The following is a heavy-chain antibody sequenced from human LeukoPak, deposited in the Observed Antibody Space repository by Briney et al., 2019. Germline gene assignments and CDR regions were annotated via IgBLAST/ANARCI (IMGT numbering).Heavy chain of an antibody. CDR2: IYYSGST. V-gene: IGHV4-31*03. Sequence: SETLSLTCTVSGGSISSGGYYWSWIRQHPGKGLEWIVYIYYSGSTYYNPSLKSRVTISVDTSKNQFSLKLSSVTAADTAVYYCARAPGYCSSTSCYYYYYGMDVWGQGTTVTVSS. CDR1: GGSISSGGYY. D-gene: IGHD2-2*01. J-gene: IGHJ6*02. CDR3: ARAPGYCSSTSCYYYYYGMDV.